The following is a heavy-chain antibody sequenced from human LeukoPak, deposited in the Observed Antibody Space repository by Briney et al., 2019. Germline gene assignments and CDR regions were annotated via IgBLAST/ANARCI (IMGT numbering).Heavy chain of an antibody. CDR3: ASYHDSSGYLFDY. CDR2: INSDGSST. V-gene: IGHV3-74*01. D-gene: IGHD3-22*01. Sequence: GGSLRLSXAASGFTFSSYWMHWVGQAPGKGLVWVSRINSDGSSTSYADSVKGRFTISRDNAKNTLYLQMNSLRAEDTAVYYFASYHDSSGYLFDYWGQGTLVTVSS. CDR1: GFTFSSYW. J-gene: IGHJ4*02.